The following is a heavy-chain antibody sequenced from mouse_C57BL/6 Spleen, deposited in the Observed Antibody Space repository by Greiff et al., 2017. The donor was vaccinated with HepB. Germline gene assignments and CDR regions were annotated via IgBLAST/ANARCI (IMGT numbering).Heavy chain of an antibody. Sequence: QVQLKESGAELVRPGASVKLSCKASGYTFTDYYINWVKQRPGQGLEWIARIYPGSGNTYYNEKFKGKATLTAEKSSSTAYMQLSSLTSEDSAVYFCARRGGGSSYYFDYWGQGTTLTVSS. D-gene: IGHD1-1*01. J-gene: IGHJ2*01. CDR1: GYTFTDYY. CDR2: IYPGSGNT. CDR3: ARRGGGSSYYFDY. V-gene: IGHV1-76*01.